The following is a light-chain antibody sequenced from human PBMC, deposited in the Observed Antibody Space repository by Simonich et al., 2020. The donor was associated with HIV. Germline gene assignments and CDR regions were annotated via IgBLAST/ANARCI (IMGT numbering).Light chain of an antibody. Sequence: QSALTQPPSASGSPGQSVTISCTGTSSDVGDYKYVSWYQQHPGKAPKLMIYEVSKRPAGVPDRFSGSKSGNTASLAVSGLQAEDEADYYCSSYAGSNVLVFGGGTKLSVL. CDR2: EVS. J-gene: IGLJ3*02. V-gene: IGLV2-8*01. CDR3: SSYAGSNVLV. CDR1: SSDVGDYKY.